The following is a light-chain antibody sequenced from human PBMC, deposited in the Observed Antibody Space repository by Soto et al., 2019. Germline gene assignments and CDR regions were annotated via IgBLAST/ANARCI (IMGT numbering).Light chain of an antibody. CDR2: GAS. CDR3: QQKYRLPRT. V-gene: IGKV1-39*01. Sequence: QMTQSPSSLSASVGDRVTITCRASQSISTYLNWYQHKPGKAPKVLINGASRLHTGFPSRFSGSGSRTDFTLTISSLKPEDFATYFYQQKYRLPRTFGQGTKVEIK. CDR1: QSISTY. J-gene: IGKJ1*01.